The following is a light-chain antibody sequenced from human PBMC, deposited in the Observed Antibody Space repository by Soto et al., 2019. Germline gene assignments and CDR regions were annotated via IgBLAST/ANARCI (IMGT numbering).Light chain of an antibody. CDR2: DIS. CDR1: QTVSRN. Sequence: EVVLTQSPATRSVSPGERASLSWRASQTVSRNLAWYQQIPGQAPRLLIYDISNRATGVPARFRGSGSETEFTLTIRSLQSEDFAVNFCQQYNNGPSSGQGTRREIK. J-gene: IGKJ5*01. CDR3: QQYNNGPS. V-gene: IGKV3-15*01.